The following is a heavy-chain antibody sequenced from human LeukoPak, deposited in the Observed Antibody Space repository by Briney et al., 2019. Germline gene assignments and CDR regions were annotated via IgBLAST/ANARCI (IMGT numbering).Heavy chain of an antibody. J-gene: IGHJ4*02. CDR1: GFIFSSYS. V-gene: IGHV3-21*01. CDR2: ISSSSTYI. CDR3: ASIIRYYYDSSGFPSG. D-gene: IGHD3-22*01. Sequence: GGSLRLSCAASGFIFSSYSMNWVRQAPGKGLEWVSSISSSSTYIYYADSVKGRFTISRDNAKNSLYLQMNSLRAEDTAVYYCASIIRYYYDSSGFPSGWGQGTLVTVSS.